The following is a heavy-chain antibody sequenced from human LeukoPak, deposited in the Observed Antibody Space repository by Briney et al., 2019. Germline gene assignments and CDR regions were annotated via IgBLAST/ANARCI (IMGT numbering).Heavy chain of an antibody. D-gene: IGHD1-26*01. V-gene: IGHV4-61*01. CDR3: ARSRAFNSGAFDP. CDR1: GASVSSASY. Sequence: SETLSLICTVSGASVSSASYWSWIRQPPGKGVEWIAHIYNGVNTNYNPSLKSRVTISVDTSKNQFSLRLNSVTAADTAVYYCARSRAFNSGAFDPWGQGSLVTVSS. J-gene: IGHJ5*02. CDR2: IYNGVNT.